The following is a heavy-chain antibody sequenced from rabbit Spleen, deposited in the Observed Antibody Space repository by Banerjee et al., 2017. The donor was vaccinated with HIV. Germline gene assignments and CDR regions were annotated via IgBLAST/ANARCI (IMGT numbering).Heavy chain of an antibody. CDR3: GRSSTSYYRFNL. Sequence: QEQLVESGGGLVQPEGSLTLTCTASGFSFSNSYYMYWVRQAPGKGLEWIAWIVTGNGGTYYASWAKGRFTITRSTSLNTVTLQMTSLTAADTATYFCGRSSTSYYRFNLWGPGTLVTVS. CDR1: GFSFSNSYY. D-gene: IGHD1-1*01. J-gene: IGHJ4*01. CDR2: IVTGNGGT. V-gene: IGHV1S47*01.